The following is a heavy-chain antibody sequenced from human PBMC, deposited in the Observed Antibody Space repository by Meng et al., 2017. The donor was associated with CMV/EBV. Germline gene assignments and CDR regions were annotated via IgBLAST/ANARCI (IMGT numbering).Heavy chain of an antibody. CDR3: ARANRGDHLGT. D-gene: IGHD2-21*02. V-gene: IGHV3-7*01. CDR2: IKQDGSEK. CDR1: W. J-gene: IGHJ5*02. Sequence: WMSWVRQAPGKGLEWVANIKQDGSEKYYVDSVKGRFTISRDNAKNSLHLQMNSLRAEDTAVYYCARANRGDHLGTWGQGTLVTVSS.